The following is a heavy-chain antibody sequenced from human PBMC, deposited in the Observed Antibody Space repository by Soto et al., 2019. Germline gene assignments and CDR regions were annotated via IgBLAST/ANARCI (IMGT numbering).Heavy chain of an antibody. CDR2: ISAYNGNT. D-gene: IGHD5-18*01. J-gene: IGHJ4*02. CDR3: ARGYSYGYGRLNY. V-gene: IGHV1-18*01. CDR1: GYTFTSYG. Sequence: ASVKVSCKASGYTFTSYGISWVRQAPGQGLEWMGWISAYNGNTNYAQKFQGRVTITADESTSTAYMELSSLRSEDTAVYYCARGYSYGYGRLNYWGQGTLVTVSS.